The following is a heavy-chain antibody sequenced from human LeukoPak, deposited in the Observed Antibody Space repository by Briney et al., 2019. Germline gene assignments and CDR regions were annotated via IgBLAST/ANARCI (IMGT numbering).Heavy chain of an antibody. V-gene: IGHV3-53*01. CDR2: IYSGGST. Sequence: GGSLRLSCAASGFTVSSNYMSWVRQAPGKGLEWVSVIYSGGSTYYADSVKGRFTISRDNSKNTLYLQMNSLRAEDTAVYYCAKDWEGYCSSTSCSPDWGQGTLVTVSS. CDR3: AKDWEGYCSSTSCSPD. CDR1: GFTVSSNY. J-gene: IGHJ4*02. D-gene: IGHD2-2*01.